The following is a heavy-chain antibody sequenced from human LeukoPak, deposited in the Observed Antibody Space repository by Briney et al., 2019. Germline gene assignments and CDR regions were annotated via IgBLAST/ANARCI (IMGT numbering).Heavy chain of an antibody. D-gene: IGHD6-13*01. J-gene: IGHJ4*02. CDR2: ISGSGTRT. V-gene: IGHV3-23*01. Sequence: PGGSLRLSCAASGFTFSSYAMSWVRQAPGKGLEWVSGISGSGTRTYYAASVKGRFTISRDNSKNTLYLQMNSLRADDTALYYCAKSSIGSSIWLLDYRGQGTLVTVSS. CDR1: GFTFSSYA. CDR3: AKSSIGSSIWLLDY.